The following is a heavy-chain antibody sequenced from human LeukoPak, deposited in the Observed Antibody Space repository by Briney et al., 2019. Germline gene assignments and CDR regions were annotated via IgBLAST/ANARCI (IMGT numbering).Heavy chain of an antibody. J-gene: IGHJ4*02. CDR3: ARGRYYLDS. CDR1: GFTFSTYW. D-gene: IGHD4-17*01. Sequence: GGSLRLSCSSSGFTFSTYWMHWFRHAPGKGLVWVSRFNSDGRSTHYADSVKGRFTISRDNAKNTLYLQMNSLRAEDTAVYYCARGRYYLDSWGQGTLVTVSS. CDR2: FNSDGRST. V-gene: IGHV3-74*01.